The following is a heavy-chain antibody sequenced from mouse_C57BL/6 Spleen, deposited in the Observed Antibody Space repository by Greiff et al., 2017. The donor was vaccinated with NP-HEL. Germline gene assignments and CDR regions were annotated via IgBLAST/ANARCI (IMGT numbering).Heavy chain of an antibody. V-gene: IGHV1-55*01. D-gene: IGHD2-1*01. CDR2: IYPGSGST. CDR3: ARGDYGNYGGYFDY. Sequence: QVQLQQPGAELVKPGASVKMSCKASGYTFTSYWITWVKQRPGQGLEWIGDIYPGSGSTNYNEKFKSKATLTVDTSSSSAYMQLSSLTSEDSAVYYCARGDYGNYGGYFDYWGQGTTLTVSS. J-gene: IGHJ2*01. CDR1: GYTFTSYW.